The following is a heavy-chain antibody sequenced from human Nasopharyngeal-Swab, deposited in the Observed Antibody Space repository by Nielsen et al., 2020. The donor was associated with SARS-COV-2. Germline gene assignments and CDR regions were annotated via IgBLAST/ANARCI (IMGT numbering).Heavy chain of an antibody. Sequence: ASVKVSCKASGYTFTSYDINWVRQATGRGLEWMGWMNPNSGNTGYAQKFQGRVTMTRNTSISTAYMELSSLRSEDTAVYYCARAERGRIVVVITSFYYYYMDVWGKGTTVTVSS. J-gene: IGHJ6*03. CDR2: MNPNSGNT. D-gene: IGHD3-22*01. CDR1: GYTFTSYD. V-gene: IGHV1-8*01. CDR3: ARAERGRIVVVITSFYYYYMDV.